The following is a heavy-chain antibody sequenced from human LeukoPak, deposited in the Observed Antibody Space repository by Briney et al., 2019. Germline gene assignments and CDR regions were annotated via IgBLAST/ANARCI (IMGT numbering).Heavy chain of an antibody. D-gene: IGHD6-19*01. CDR1: GGSISSYY. V-gene: IGHV4-39*07. CDR2: IYYSGST. J-gene: IGHJ3*02. CDR3: ARDFIAVAGMRAFDI. Sequence: SETLSLTCTFSGGSISSYYWGWIRQPPGKGLEWIGSIYYSGSTYYNPSLKSRVTISVDTSKNQFSLKLSSVTAADTAVYYCARDFIAVAGMRAFDIWGQGTMVTVSS.